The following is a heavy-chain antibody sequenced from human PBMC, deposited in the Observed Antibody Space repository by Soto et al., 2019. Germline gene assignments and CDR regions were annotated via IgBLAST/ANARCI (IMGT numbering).Heavy chain of an antibody. CDR1: GFTFSSYA. D-gene: IGHD6-19*01. V-gene: IGHV3-64D*06. Sequence: LRLSCSASGFTFSSYAMHWVRQAPGKGLEYASGISSNGGTTYYVDSVKGRFIISRDNSKNTLYLQMTSLKTEDTAVYYCVKDPGAVTGDEYFQHWGLGTLVTVSS. CDR3: VKDPGAVTGDEYFQH. CDR2: ISSNGGTT. J-gene: IGHJ1*01.